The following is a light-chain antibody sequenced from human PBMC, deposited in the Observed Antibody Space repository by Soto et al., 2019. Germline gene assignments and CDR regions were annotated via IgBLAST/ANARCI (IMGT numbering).Light chain of an antibody. CDR3: QSYDSSLSVV. CDR1: RSNIGAGYD. Sequence: QSVLTQPPSVSGAPGQRVTISCTGSRSNIGAGYDVHWYQQLPGTAPKVFIYANSNRPSGVPDRFSGSKSGTSASLAITGLQAEDEADYYCQSYDSSLSVVFGGGTKLTVL. V-gene: IGLV1-40*01. CDR2: ANS. J-gene: IGLJ2*01.